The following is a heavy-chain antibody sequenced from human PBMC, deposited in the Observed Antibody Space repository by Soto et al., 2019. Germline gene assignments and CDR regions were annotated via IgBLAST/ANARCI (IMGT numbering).Heavy chain of an antibody. J-gene: IGHJ4*02. CDR2: ISYDGSNQ. CDR3: AKDTGADY. CDR1: GFTFSSYG. D-gene: IGHD3-10*01. Sequence: QVQLVESGGGVVQPGRSLRLSCAASGFTFSSYGMYWVRQAPGKGLEWVARISYDGSNQFYGDSVKGRFTISRDNSKNTLYLPMNSLRSEDTAVYYCAKDTGADYWGQGTLVTVSS. V-gene: IGHV3-30*18.